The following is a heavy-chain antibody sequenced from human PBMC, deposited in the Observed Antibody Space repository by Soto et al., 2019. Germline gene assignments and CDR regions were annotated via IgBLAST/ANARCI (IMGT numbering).Heavy chain of an antibody. J-gene: IGHJ6*02. CDR1: GFTFSSYA. CDR2: ISGSGGST. V-gene: IGHV3-23*01. D-gene: IGHD3-10*01. CDR3: AKGGGPLLWLGGSPDV. Sequence: EVQLLESGGGLVQPGGSLRLSCAASGFTFSSYAMSWVRQAPGKGLEWVSAISGSGGSTYYADSVKGRFTISRDNSKNTRYLQMNSLRAEDTAVYYCAKGGGPLLWLGGSPDVWGQVTTVTVSS.